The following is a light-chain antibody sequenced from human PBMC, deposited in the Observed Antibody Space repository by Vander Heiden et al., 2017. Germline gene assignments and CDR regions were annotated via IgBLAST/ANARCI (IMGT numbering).Light chain of an antibody. Sequence: EIVLTPSPGTLSLAPGERATLSCRASQSVSRNYLAWYQQKPGQAPRLLMYLASARATDIPDRFSGGGSGTDFTLTISRLEPEDFAMYYCHLYGASTQAFGQGTKVEVK. V-gene: IGKV3-20*01. J-gene: IGKJ1*01. CDR1: QSVSRNY. CDR3: HLYGASTQA. CDR2: LAS.